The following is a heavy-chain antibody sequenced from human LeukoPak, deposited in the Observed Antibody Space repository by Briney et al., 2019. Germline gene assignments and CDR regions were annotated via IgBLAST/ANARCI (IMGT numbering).Heavy chain of an antibody. CDR3: ARFRNYYHYMDV. J-gene: IGHJ6*03. Sequence: PSETLSLTCTVSGGSISSSTYYWGWIRQPPGKGLEWLGSIYYRGITYFHPSLKGRVTISVDTSKKQFSLKLSSVTAADTAVYYCARFRNYYHYMDVWGKGTTVTVSS. CDR2: IYYRGIT. V-gene: IGHV4-39*01. CDR1: GGSISSSTYY.